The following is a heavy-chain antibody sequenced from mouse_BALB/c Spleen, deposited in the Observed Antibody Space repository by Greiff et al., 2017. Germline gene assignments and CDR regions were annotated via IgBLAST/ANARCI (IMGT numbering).Heavy chain of an antibody. CDR1: GFSLTSYG. J-gene: IGHJ3*01. CDR3: ARNGDYYGRAWFAY. V-gene: IGHV2-4-1*01. CDR2: IWSGGST. Sequence: VKLQESGPGLVQPSQSLSITCTVSGFSLTSYGVHWVRQSPGKGLEWLGVIWSGGSTDYNAAFISRLSISKDNSKSQVFFKMNSLQADDTAIYYCARNGDYYGRAWFAYWGQGTLVTVSA. D-gene: IGHD1-2*01.